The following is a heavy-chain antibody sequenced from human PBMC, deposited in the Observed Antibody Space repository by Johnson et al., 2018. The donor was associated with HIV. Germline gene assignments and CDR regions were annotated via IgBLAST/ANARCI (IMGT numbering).Heavy chain of an antibody. CDR2: INADGKTT. CDR1: GFTFINYW. J-gene: IGHJ3*02. D-gene: IGHD6-13*01. V-gene: IGHV3-74*01. Sequence: VQLVESGGGVVQPGRSLRLSYAASGFTFINYWMHWVRQAPGKGLVWVSRINADGKTTTYADPVKGRFTISRDNVKNTLYLQMNSLISEDKAVYYCAIEQELFGERAFVIWGQGTMVTVSS. CDR3: AIEQELFGERAFVI.